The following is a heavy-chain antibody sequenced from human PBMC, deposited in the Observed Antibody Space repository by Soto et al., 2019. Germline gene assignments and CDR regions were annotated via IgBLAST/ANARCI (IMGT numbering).Heavy chain of an antibody. V-gene: IGHV4-34*01. D-gene: IGHD2-8*02. J-gene: IGHJ4*02. CDR1: GGSFSGYY. CDR2: INHSGST. CDR3: ARDKITGLFDY. Sequence: QVQLQQWGAGLLKPSETLSLTCAVYGGSFSGYYWTWIRQPPGTGLEGIGEINHSGSTNYHPSLKSRVTISVDTSKNQFSLKLTSVTAADTAVYYCARDKITGLFDYWGQGTLVTVSS.